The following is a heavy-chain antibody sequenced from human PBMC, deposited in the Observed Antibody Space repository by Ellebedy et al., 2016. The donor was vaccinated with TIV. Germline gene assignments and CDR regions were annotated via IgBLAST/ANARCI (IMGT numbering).Heavy chain of an antibody. Sequence: GESLKISCAASGFTFSSYAMSWVRQDPGQGLEWVPAISGSGGSTSYADSVKGRFTISRDNSKNTLYLQMNSLRAEDTAVYYCAKAAFGGVIVFDYWGQGTLVTVSS. CDR1: GFTFSSYA. V-gene: IGHV3-23*01. J-gene: IGHJ4*02. CDR2: ISGSGGST. CDR3: AKAAFGGVIVFDY. D-gene: IGHD3-16*02.